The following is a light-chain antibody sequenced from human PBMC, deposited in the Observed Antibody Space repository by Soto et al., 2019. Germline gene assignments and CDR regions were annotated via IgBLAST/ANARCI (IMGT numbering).Light chain of an antibody. Sequence: EIVLTQSPGTLSLSPGERATLSCRASQSVSSSYLAWYQQKPGQAPRLLIYGASSRATGIPDRFSGSGSGKDFTLTISRLEPEDFAFYYCQQYGSSPLTFGAGTKVDIK. CDR3: QQYGSSPLT. J-gene: IGKJ4*01. V-gene: IGKV3-20*01. CDR1: QSVSSSY. CDR2: GAS.